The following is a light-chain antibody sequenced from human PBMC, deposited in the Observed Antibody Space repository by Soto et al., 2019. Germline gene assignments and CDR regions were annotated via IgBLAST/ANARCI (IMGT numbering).Light chain of an antibody. CDR3: ETWDFISRV. CDR2: LEGSGSY. V-gene: IGLV4-60*02. Sequence: QSVLTQSSSASASLGSSVKLTCTLSSGHSSYIIAWHQQQPGKATRYLMKLEGSGSYNKGSGVPDRLSGSSSGADRYLTLSNLQFEDEADYYCETWDFISRVFGGGTKLTVL. CDR1: SGHSSYI. J-gene: IGLJ3*02.